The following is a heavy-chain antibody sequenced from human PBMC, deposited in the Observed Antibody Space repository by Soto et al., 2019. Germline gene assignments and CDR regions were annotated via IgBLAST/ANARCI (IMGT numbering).Heavy chain of an antibody. Sequence: EVQLVESGGGLVQPGGSLRLSCAASGFTVSSNYMSWVRQAPGKGLEWVSVIYSGGSTYYADSVKGRFTISRDNSKNTLYLQMISLRAEDTAVYYCAGDAPRMYYYYGMDVWGQGTTVTVYS. CDR3: AGDAPRMYYYYGMDV. J-gene: IGHJ6*02. CDR2: IYSGGST. CDR1: GFTVSSNY. V-gene: IGHV3-66*01.